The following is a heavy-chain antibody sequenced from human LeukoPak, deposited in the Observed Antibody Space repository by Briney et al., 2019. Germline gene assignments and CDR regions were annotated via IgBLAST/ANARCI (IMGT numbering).Heavy chain of an antibody. CDR3: AKYVLIEQPVFDY. CDR1: GFTFSSYG. D-gene: IGHD6-6*01. J-gene: IGHJ4*02. CDR2: ISGSGGST. Sequence: GRSLRLSRAASGFTFSSYGMSWVRQAPGKGLEWVSAISGSGGSTYYADSVKGRFTISRDNSKNTLYLQMNSLRAEDTAVYYCAKYVLIEQPVFDYWGQGTLVTVSS. V-gene: IGHV3-23*01.